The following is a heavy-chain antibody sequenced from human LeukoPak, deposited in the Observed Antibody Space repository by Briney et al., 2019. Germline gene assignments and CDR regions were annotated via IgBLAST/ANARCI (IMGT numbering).Heavy chain of an antibody. D-gene: IGHD5-24*01. Sequence: ASVKVSCKASGYTFTSYDINWVRQATRQGLEWMGWMNPNSGNTGYAQKFQGRVTMTRNTSISTAYMELSSLRSEDTAVYYCARAGRDGYNDDAFDIWGQGTMVTVSS. J-gene: IGHJ3*02. CDR2: MNPNSGNT. CDR3: ARAGRDGYNDDAFDI. V-gene: IGHV1-8*01. CDR1: GYTFTSYD.